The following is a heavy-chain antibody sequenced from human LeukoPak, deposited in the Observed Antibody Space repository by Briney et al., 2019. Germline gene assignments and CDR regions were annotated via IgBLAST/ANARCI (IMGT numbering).Heavy chain of an antibody. Sequence: GGPLRLSCATSGFTFNNYNMNWVRQAPGRALEWVSSITSSGTYIFYADSVKGRFTISRDNAKNSLYLQMNSLGPEDTAVYYCARDPYSGNYGNYYYYYMDVWGKGTTVTISS. J-gene: IGHJ6*03. CDR3: ARDPYSGNYGNYYYYYMDV. V-gene: IGHV3-21*01. D-gene: IGHD1-26*01. CDR2: ITSSGTYI. CDR1: GFTFNNYN.